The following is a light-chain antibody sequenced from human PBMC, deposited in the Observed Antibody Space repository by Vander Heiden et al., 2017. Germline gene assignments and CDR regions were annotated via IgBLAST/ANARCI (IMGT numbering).Light chain of an antibody. Sequence: SYVLTQLPSVSAAPGQTARITCGGNNIGSKSVHWYQQKPGKAPVLVVYDDSDRPSGIPERFSGSNSGNTATLTISRVEAGDEADYYWQVWDSSSDHVVFGGGTKLTVL. CDR1: NIGSKS. CDR3: QVWDSSSDHVV. J-gene: IGLJ2*01. CDR2: DDS. V-gene: IGLV3-21*02.